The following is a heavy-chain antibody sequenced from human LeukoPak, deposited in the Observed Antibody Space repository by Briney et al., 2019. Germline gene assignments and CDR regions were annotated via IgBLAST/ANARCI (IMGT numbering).Heavy chain of an antibody. CDR3: AREEIVGATYLFDY. J-gene: IGHJ4*02. D-gene: IGHD1-26*01. V-gene: IGHV4-4*07. CDR2: IYTSGST. Sequence: PSETLSLTCTVSGGSIGSYYWSWIRQPAGKGLEWIGRIYTSGSTNYNPSLKSRVTISVDKSKNQFSLKLSSVTAADTAVYYCAREEIVGATYLFDYWGQGTLVTVSS. CDR1: GGSIGSYY.